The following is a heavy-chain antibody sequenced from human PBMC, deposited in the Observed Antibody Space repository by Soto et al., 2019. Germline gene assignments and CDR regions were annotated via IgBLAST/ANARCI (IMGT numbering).Heavy chain of an antibody. Sequence: PGGSLRLSCAASGFTFSSYGMHWVRQAPGKGLEWVAVISYDGSNKYYADSVKGRFTISRDNSKNTLYLQMNSLRAEDTAVYYCAKPAVTGEYYFDYWGQGTLVTVSS. J-gene: IGHJ4*02. CDR1: GFTFSSYG. D-gene: IGHD4-17*01. CDR2: ISYDGSNK. CDR3: AKPAVTGEYYFDY. V-gene: IGHV3-30*18.